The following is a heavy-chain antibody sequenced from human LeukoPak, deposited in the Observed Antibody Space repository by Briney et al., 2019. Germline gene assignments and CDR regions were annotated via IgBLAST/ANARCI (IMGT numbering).Heavy chain of an antibody. J-gene: IGHJ4*02. V-gene: IGHV3-21*01. CDR1: GSTFSSYA. CDR3: VREGLECSGSSCQRAAFDY. CDR2: VSSSSTNK. Sequence: GGSLRLSCAASGSTFSSYAMNWVRQAPGKGLEWVSSVSSSSTNKFYADSVKGRFTISRDNAKNTLYLQMNSLRDEDTAVYYCVREGLECSGSSCQRAAFDYWGQGTLVTVSS. D-gene: IGHD2-2*01.